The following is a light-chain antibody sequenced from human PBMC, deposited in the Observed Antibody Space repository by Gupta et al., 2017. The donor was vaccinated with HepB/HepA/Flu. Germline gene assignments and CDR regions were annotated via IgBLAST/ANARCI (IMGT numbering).Light chain of an antibody. CDR2: VAS. CDR3: QQANNLIT. Sequence: EIVMTQSPATLSVSPGERATLSCRASQSVSSNLAWYQQKPVQAPRLLIYVASTRATGIPARFSGSGSGTEFTLTSSSRQSEDFAVYYLQQANNLITFGQGTRMEIK. V-gene: IGKV3-15*01. J-gene: IGKJ5*01. CDR1: QSVSSN.